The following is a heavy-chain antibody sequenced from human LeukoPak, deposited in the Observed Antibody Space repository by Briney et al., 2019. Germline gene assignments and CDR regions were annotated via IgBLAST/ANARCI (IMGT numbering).Heavy chain of an antibody. CDR3: ARDAQRGFDYSNSLKY. J-gene: IGHJ4*01. CDR1: GFIFSHYG. CDR2: IWSDGSNR. D-gene: IGHD4-11*01. V-gene: IGHV3-33*01. Sequence: PGGSLRLSCEASGFIFSHYGMHWVRQAPGKGLECVAVIWSDGSNRFYAGSVKGRFTISRDNSQNTVFLQMDSLRAEDTAMYYCARDAQRGFDYSNSLKYCGHGTLVTVSS.